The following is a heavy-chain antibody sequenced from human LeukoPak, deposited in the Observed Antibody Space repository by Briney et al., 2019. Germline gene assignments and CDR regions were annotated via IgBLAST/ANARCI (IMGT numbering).Heavy chain of an antibody. CDR1: GFTFSSYW. CDR3: ARDIGVAAAADFDY. J-gene: IGHJ4*02. V-gene: IGHV3-48*04. Sequence: GGSLRLSCAASGFTFSSYWMSWVRQAPGKGLEWVSYISSSGSTIYYADSVKGRFTISRDNAKNSLYLQMNSLRAEDTAVYYCARDIGVAAAADFDYWGQGTLVTVSS. D-gene: IGHD6-13*01. CDR2: ISSSGSTI.